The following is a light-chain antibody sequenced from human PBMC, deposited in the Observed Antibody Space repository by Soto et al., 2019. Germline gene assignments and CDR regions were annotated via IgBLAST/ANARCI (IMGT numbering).Light chain of an antibody. CDR3: QQLNSYPLT. V-gene: IGKV1-9*01. J-gene: IGKJ4*01. CDR2: GAS. CDR1: QGISSY. Sequence: DIQLTQSPSFLSASVGDRVTITCRASQGISSYLAWYQQKPGTAPKLLISGASTLQSGVPSRFSGSGSGTEFSLTISSLQPEDFATYYCQQLNSYPLTFVGGTKVEIK.